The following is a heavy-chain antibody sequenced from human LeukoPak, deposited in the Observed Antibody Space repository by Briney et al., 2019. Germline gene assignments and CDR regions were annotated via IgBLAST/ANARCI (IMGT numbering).Heavy chain of an antibody. V-gene: IGHV3-11*05. Sequence: PGGSLRLSCAASGFTFSNYAMSWIRQAPGKGLEWVSYISSSSSYTNYADSVKGRFTISRDNAKNSLYLQMNSLRAEDTAVYYCARVLRYYDSSGYVDYWGQGTLVTVSS. CDR3: ARVLRYYDSSGYVDY. CDR2: ISSSSSYT. J-gene: IGHJ4*02. CDR1: GFTFSNYA. D-gene: IGHD3-22*01.